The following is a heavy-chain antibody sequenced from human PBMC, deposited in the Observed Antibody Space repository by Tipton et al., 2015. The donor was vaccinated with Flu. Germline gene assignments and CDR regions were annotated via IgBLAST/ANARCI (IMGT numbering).Heavy chain of an antibody. D-gene: IGHD6-13*01. CDR1: GGSFSGYY. Sequence: TLSLTCAVYGGSFSGYYWSWIRQLPGKGLEWIGEINHSGSTNYNPSLKSRVTMSVDTSKNQFSLKLSSVTAADTAVYYCARGGRAPLRSSWSNAFDIWGQGTMVTVSS. V-gene: IGHV4-34*01. CDR3: ARGGRAPLRSSWSNAFDI. CDR2: INHSGST. J-gene: IGHJ3*02.